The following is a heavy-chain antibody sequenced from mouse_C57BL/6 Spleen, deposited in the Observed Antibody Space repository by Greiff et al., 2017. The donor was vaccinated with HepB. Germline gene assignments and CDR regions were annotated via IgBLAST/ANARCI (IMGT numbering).Heavy chain of an antibody. D-gene: IGHD3-2*02. J-gene: IGHJ4*01. V-gene: IGHV1-64*01. CDR3: ARRSSGYPYAMDY. Sequence: VQLQQSGAELVKPGASVKLSCKASGYTFTSYWMHWVKQRPGQGLEWIGMIHPNSGSTNYNEKFKSKATLTVDKSSSTAYMQLSSLTSEDSAVYYCARRSSGYPYAMDYWGQGTSVTVSS. CDR1: GYTFTSYW. CDR2: IHPNSGST.